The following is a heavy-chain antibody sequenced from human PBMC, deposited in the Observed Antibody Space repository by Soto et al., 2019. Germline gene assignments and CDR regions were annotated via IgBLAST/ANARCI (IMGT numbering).Heavy chain of an antibody. Sequence: SETLSLTCAAYGESLSTYFWSWIRQPPGKGLEWIGEVNYSGGRTIYNPSLRSRVTISVSTSRDQFSLQLRSVTAADTAVYYCARDSCSSTSCYERSPGYWGQGTLVTVSS. CDR2: VNYSGGRT. J-gene: IGHJ4*02. CDR3: ARDSCSSTSCYERSPGY. V-gene: IGHV4-34*01. CDR1: GESLSTYF. D-gene: IGHD2-2*01.